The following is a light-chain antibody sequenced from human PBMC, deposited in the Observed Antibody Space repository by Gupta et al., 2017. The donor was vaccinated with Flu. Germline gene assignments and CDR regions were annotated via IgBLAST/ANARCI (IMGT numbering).Light chain of an antibody. V-gene: IGKV3-15*01. J-gene: IGKJ2*01. Sequence: IVMTQSPATLSVSPGERATLSCRASQSVRSNLAWYQQKPGQAPRLVIYGASTRATGIPARFSGSGYGTEFTLTISSRQSEDFAVYYCQQYNNWPLYTFGQGTKLEI. CDR2: GAS. CDR3: QQYNNWPLYT. CDR1: QSVRSN.